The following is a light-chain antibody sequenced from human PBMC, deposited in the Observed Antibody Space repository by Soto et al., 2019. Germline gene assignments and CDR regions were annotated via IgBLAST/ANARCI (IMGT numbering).Light chain of an antibody. CDR2: GNN. V-gene: IGLV1-40*01. CDR3: QSFDSSLSGSKV. J-gene: IGLJ2*01. Sequence: QSVLTQPPSVSGAPGQRVTLSCTGTSSNIGAGFHVHWYQQFPGTAPKLLIYGNNNRPSGVPDRFSASQSGTSAFLAIAGLQVEDEAAYYRQSFDSSLSGSKVFGGGTKLTVL. CDR1: SSNIGAGFH.